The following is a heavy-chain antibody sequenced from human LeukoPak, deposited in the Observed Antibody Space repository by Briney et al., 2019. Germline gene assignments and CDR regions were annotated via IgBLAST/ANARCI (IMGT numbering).Heavy chain of an antibody. CDR2: ISSSSSTI. CDR1: VFTYSSYS. V-gene: IGHV3-48*01. D-gene: IGHD3-10*01. Sequence: GGSLRLSCAASVFTYSSYSMNWVRQAPGKGLEWVSYISSSSSTIYYADSVKGRFTISRDNAKNSLYLQMNSLRAEDTAVYYCARGSRGNWFDPWGQGTLVTVSS. CDR3: ARGSRGNWFDP. J-gene: IGHJ5*02.